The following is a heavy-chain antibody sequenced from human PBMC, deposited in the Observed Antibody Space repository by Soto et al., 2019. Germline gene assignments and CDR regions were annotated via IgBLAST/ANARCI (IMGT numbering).Heavy chain of an antibody. D-gene: IGHD2-8*01. J-gene: IGHJ6*02. V-gene: IGHV3-23*01. CDR2: ISGSADST. CDR1: GFSFSSFA. CDR3: AQTRGDMIYAMSVDGRDV. Sequence: EVQLLESGGGFIPPGGSLRLSCAASGFSFSSFAMNWVRQAPGKGLEWVSIISGSADSTFYADSVKGRFTISRDNSKSTLYLQINSLRAEDTAVYYCAQTRGDMIYAMSVDGRDVWGQGTTVTVYS.